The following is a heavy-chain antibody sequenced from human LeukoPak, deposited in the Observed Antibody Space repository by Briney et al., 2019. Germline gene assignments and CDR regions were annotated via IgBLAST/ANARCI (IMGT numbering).Heavy chain of an antibody. D-gene: IGHD1-14*01. CDR1: GYTFTGYY. CDR3: ARDSRLFRRDNHPPIFDY. Sequence: GASVEVSCKASGYTFTGYYMHWVRQAPGQGPEWMGWINPNSGGTNYAQKFQGRVTMTRDTSISTAYMELSRLRSDDTAVYYCARDSRLFRRDNHPPIFDYWGQGTLVTVSS. V-gene: IGHV1-2*02. CDR2: INPNSGGT. J-gene: IGHJ4*02.